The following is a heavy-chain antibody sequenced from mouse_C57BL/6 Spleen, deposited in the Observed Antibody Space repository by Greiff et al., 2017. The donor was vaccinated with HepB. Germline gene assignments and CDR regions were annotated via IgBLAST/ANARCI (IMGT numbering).Heavy chain of an antibody. V-gene: IGHV1-80*01. D-gene: IGHD1-1*01. CDR2: IYPGDGDT. CDR3: AREGDYGSSCDY. J-gene: IGHJ2*01. CDR1: GYAFSSYW. Sequence: QVQLQQSGAELVKPGASVKISCKASGYAFSSYWMNWVKQRPGKGLEWIGQIYPGDGDTNYNGKFKGKATLTADKSSSTAYMQLSSLTSEDSAVYYCAREGDYGSSCDYWGQGTTLTVSS.